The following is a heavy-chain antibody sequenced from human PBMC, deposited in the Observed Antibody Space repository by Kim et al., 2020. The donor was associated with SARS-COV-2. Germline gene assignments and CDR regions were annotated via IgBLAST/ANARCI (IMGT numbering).Heavy chain of an antibody. CDR1: GFTFRSYG. Sequence: GGSLRLSCAASGFTFRSYGMSWVRQAPGKGLKWVSGLTGSGYSTDYADSVKGRFTISRDNSKNKLDLQMNSLRAEDTAVYYCAKGSGYSGSLGYFDLWGRGTLVTVSS. CDR2: LTGSGYST. V-gene: IGHV3-23*01. D-gene: IGHD5-12*01. CDR3: AKGSGYSGSLGYFDL. J-gene: IGHJ2*01.